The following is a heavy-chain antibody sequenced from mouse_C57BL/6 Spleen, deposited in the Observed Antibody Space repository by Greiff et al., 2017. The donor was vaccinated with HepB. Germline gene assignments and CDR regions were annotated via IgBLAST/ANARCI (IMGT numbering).Heavy chain of an antibody. Sequence: QVQLQQPGAELVRPGSSVKLSCKASGYTFTSYWMDWVKQRPGQGLEWIGNIYPSDSETHYNQKFKDKATLTVDKSSSTAYMQLSSLTSEDSAVYYCARGGDESFAYWGQGTLVTVSA. CDR2: IYPSDSET. V-gene: IGHV1-61*01. CDR1: GYTFTSYW. CDR3: ARGGDESFAY. J-gene: IGHJ3*01.